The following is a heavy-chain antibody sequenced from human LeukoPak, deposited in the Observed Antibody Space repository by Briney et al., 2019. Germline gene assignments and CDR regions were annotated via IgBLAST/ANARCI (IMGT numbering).Heavy chain of an antibody. CDR2: ISYDGSNK. J-gene: IGHJ5*02. CDR1: GFTFSSYA. Sequence: GGSLRLSCAASGFTFSSYAMSWVRQAPGKGLEWVAVISYDGSNKYYADSVKGRFTISRDNSKNTLYLQMNSLRAEDTAVYYCAKDQDYCSGGSCYSLSTWGQGTLVTVSS. D-gene: IGHD2-15*01. V-gene: IGHV3-30*18. CDR3: AKDQDYCSGGSCYSLST.